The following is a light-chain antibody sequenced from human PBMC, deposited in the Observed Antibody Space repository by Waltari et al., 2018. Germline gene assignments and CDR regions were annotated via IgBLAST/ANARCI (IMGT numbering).Light chain of an antibody. CDR2: DVT. Sequence: QSALTQPRSVSGSPGQSVTIPCTGTSSDVGDYNYVSWYQQHPDKAPKLMIYDVTKWPSGVPDRFSGSKSGNTASLTISGLQAEDEADYYCCSYAGSYSFVFGGGTKLTVL. J-gene: IGLJ2*01. CDR1: SSDVGDYNY. V-gene: IGLV2-11*01. CDR3: CSYAGSYSFV.